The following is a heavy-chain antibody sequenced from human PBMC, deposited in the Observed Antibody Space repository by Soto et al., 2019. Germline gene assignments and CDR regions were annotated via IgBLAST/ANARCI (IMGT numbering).Heavy chain of an antibody. Sequence: EVQLVESGGGLAQPGGSLRLSCVASGFSFSDYEMNWVRQAPGKGLEWVAYISSGGSTIHYADSVRGRFTVSRDNARNSLYLQMNTLSVEDTALCYCARDRAAGGYWGQGTLVSVSS. V-gene: IGHV3-48*03. D-gene: IGHD6-13*01. CDR3: ARDRAAGGY. J-gene: IGHJ4*02. CDR1: GFSFSDYE. CDR2: ISSGGSTI.